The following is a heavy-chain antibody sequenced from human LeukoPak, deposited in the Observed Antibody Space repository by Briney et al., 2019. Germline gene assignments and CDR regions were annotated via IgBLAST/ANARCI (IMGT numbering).Heavy chain of an antibody. CDR2: IYYSGST. D-gene: IGHD6-19*01. CDR1: GGSISSSSYY. V-gene: IGHV4-39*07. Sequence: SETLSLTCTVSGGSISSSSYYWGWIRQPPGKGLEWIRSIYYSGSTYYNPSLKSRVTISVDTSKNQFSLKLSSVTAADTAVYYCARGGRGIAVADYWGQGTLVTVSS. CDR3: ARGGRGIAVADY. J-gene: IGHJ4*02.